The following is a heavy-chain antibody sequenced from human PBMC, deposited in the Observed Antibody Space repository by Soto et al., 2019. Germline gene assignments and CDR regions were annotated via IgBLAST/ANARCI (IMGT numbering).Heavy chain of an antibody. CDR2: ISGSGGST. J-gene: IGHJ6*03. V-gene: IGHV3-23*01. D-gene: IGHD3-3*01. Sequence: EVQLLESGGGLVQPGGSLRLSCAASGFTFSSYAMSWVRQAPGKGLEWVSAISGSGGSTYYADSVKGRFTISRDNSKNTLXXXXXXXRAEDTAVYYCAKHTIPPYYYYYMDVWGKGTTVTVSS. CDR1: GFTFSSYA. CDR3: AKHTIPPYYYYYMDV.